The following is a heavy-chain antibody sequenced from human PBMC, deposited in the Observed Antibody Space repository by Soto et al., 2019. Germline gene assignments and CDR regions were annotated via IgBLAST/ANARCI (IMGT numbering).Heavy chain of an antibody. Sequence: QVHLVQSGAEVKKPGASVKVSCKGSGYGFTTYGITWVRQAPGQGLEWMAWISAHNGNTNYAQKLQGRVTVTRDTCTSKVYMEQRNPGCYNIAVYYCARDRDGDYWGQGAMVTVSS. D-gene: IGHD6-6*01. CDR2: ISAHNGNT. CDR1: GYGFTTYG. J-gene: IGHJ4*02. CDR3: ARDRDGDY. V-gene: IGHV1-18*03.